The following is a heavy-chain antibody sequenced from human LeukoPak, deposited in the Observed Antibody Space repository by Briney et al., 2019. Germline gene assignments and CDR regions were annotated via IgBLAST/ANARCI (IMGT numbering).Heavy chain of an antibody. J-gene: IGHJ3*02. CDR2: IYYSGST. CDR3: ARYIPYYYDGRGRVRDAFDI. D-gene: IGHD3-22*01. V-gene: IGHV4-59*01. CDR1: GGSISSYY. Sequence: SETLSLTCTVSGGSISSYYWSWIRQPPGKGLEWVGYIYYSGSTNYNPSLKSRVTISVDTSKNQFSLKLSSVTAADTAFYYCARYIPYYYDGRGRVRDAFDIWGQGTMVTASS.